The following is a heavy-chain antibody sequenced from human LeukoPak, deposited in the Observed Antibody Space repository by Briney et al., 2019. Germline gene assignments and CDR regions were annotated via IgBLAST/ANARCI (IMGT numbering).Heavy chain of an antibody. CDR2: INPNSGDT. Sequence: ASVKVSCKASGYTFTGYYIHWVRQAPGQGLEWMGWINPNSGDTKYAQTFQGRVTMTRDTSISTAYMDMSRLRSDDTAVYYCARGSGSSWADAFDIWGQGTMVTVFS. CDR3: ARGSGSSWADAFDI. J-gene: IGHJ3*02. D-gene: IGHD6-13*01. V-gene: IGHV1-2*02. CDR1: GYTFTGYY.